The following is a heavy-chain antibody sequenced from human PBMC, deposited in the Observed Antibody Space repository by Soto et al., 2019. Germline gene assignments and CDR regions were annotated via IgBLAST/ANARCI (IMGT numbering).Heavy chain of an antibody. CDR1: GGSISSYY. Sequence: QVQLQESGPGLVKPSETLSLTCTVSGGSISSYYWSWIRQPPGKGLEWIGYIYYSGSTNYNPSLKXRXTXSXXTSKNQFSLKLSSVTAADTAVYYCASLWFGELLRDWGQGTLVTVSS. CDR3: ASLWFGELLRD. V-gene: IGHV4-59*01. D-gene: IGHD3-10*01. J-gene: IGHJ4*02. CDR2: IYYSGST.